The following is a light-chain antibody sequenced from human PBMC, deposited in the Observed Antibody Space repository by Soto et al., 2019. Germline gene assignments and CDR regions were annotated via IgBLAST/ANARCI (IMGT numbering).Light chain of an antibody. CDR3: QQRSNWPPT. CDR1: ESVSSY. Sequence: EIVLTQSPATLSLSPGERATLPCRASESVSSYLAWYQQKPGQAPRLLIYDASNRATGIPARFSGSGSGTDFTLTISSLEPEDFAVYYCQQRSNWPPTFGQATKLEIK. V-gene: IGKV3-11*01. CDR2: DAS. J-gene: IGKJ2*01.